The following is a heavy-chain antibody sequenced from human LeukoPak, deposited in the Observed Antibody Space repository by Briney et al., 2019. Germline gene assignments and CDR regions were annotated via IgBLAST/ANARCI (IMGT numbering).Heavy chain of an antibody. D-gene: IGHD5-24*01. CDR1: RFTLRSYV. V-gene: IGHV3-23*01. Sequence: PGGSLRLSCVASRFTLRSYVMNWVRQTPGKGLEWVSSISGSGDSTFYADSVKGRFTISRDNSKNTLYLQMNSLRAEDTAVYYCAKDKRDGYNYDAFDIWGQGTMVTVSS. CDR3: AKDKRDGYNYDAFDI. J-gene: IGHJ3*02. CDR2: ISGSGDST.